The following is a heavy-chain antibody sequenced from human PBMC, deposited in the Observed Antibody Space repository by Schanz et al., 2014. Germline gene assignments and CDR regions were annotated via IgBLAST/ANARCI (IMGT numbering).Heavy chain of an antibody. CDR2: IYGGGIT. CDR1: GFTVSSNY. J-gene: IGHJ6*02. V-gene: IGHV3-66*01. CDR3: RLWFGELYYGMDV. Sequence: VQLVESGGGVVQPGGSLRLSCAASGFTVSSNYMSWVRQAPGKGLEWVSVIYGGGITYYADSVKGRFTISRDSSRNTLYLQMNSLRAEDTAVYYCRLWFGELYYGMDVWGQGTTVTVSS. D-gene: IGHD3-10*01.